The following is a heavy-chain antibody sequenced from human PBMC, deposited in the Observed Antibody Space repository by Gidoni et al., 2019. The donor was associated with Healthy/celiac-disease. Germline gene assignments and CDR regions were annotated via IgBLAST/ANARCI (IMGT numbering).Heavy chain of an antibody. V-gene: IGHV3-23*04. D-gene: IGHD2-2*01. CDR2: ISGSGGST. CDR3: AKAAGIVVVPPNNWFDP. CDR1: GLPFSSYA. Sequence: EVQLVESGGGLVQPGGSLRLSCAASGLPFSSYAMSWVRQAPGKGLEWVSAISGSGGSTYYADSVKGRFTISRDNSKNTLYLQMNSLRAEDTAVYYCAKAAGIVVVPPNNWFDPWGQGTLVTVSS. J-gene: IGHJ5*02.